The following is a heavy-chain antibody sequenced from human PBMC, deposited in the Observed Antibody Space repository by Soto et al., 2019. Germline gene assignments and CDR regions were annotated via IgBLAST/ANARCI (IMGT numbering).Heavy chain of an antibody. D-gene: IGHD3-22*01. Sequence: GGSLRLSCAASGFTFSSYEMNWVRQAPGKGLEWVSYISSSGSTIYYADSVKGRFTISRDNAKNSLYLQVNSLRAEDTAVYYCARMLDSSGYYYSQIDYWGQGTLVTVSS. CDR3: ARMLDSSGYYYSQIDY. CDR2: ISSSGSTI. J-gene: IGHJ4*02. V-gene: IGHV3-48*03. CDR1: GFTFSSYE.